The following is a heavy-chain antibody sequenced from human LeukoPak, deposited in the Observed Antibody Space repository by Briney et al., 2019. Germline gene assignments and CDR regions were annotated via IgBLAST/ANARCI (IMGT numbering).Heavy chain of an antibody. V-gene: IGHV1-69*01. CDR2: IIPIFGTA. CDR1: GGTFSSYA. CDR3: AREDQLLYANWFDP. Sequence: ASVKVSCKASGGTFSSYAISWVRQAPGQGLEWMGGIIPIFGTANYAQKFQGRVTITADESTSTAYMELSSLRSDDTAVYYCAREDQLLYANWFDPWGQGTLVTVSS. D-gene: IGHD2-2*02. J-gene: IGHJ5*02.